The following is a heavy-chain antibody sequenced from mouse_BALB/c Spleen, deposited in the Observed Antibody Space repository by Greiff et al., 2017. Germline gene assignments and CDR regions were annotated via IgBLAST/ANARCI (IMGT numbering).Heavy chain of an antibody. CDR2: ISTYYGNT. CDR1: GYTFTDYA. Sequence: VKLQESGPELVRPGVSVKISCKGSGYTFTDYAMHWVKQSHAKSLEWIGVISTYYGNTNYNQKFKGKATMTVDKSSSTAYMELARLTSEDSAIYYCARSYYGSSSWFAYWGQGTLVTVSA. CDR3: ARSYYGSSSWFAY. J-gene: IGHJ3*01. D-gene: IGHD1-1*01. V-gene: IGHV1S137*01.